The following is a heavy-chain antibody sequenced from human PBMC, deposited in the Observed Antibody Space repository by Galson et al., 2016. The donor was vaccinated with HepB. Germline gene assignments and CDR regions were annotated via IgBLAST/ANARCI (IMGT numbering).Heavy chain of an antibody. V-gene: IGHV3-33*01. CDR2: IWYDGSNK. D-gene: IGHD2/OR15-2a*01. CDR3: ASEAPILAPTLDY. CDR1: GFTFSRNG. Sequence: SLRLSCAASGFTFSRNGMHWVRQAPGKGLEWVAVIWYDGSNKYHADSVKGRFTISRDNSKNTLYLQMNSPRAEDTAVYYCASEAPILAPTLDYWGQGTLVTVSS. J-gene: IGHJ4*02.